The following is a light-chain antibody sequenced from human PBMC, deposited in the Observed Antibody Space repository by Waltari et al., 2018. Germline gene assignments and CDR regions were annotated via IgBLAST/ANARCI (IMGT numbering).Light chain of an antibody. CDR1: SSDVGGYNY. CDR3: CSYAGSSTVV. V-gene: IGLV2-23*02. CDR2: DVS. J-gene: IGLJ2*01. Sequence: QSALTQPASVSGSPGQSITISCTGTSSDVGGYNYVSWYQQHPGKAPKLMIYDVSKRPPGVSNRFSGSNAGNTASLTISGLQAEDEADYYCCSYAGSSTVVFGGGTKLTVL.